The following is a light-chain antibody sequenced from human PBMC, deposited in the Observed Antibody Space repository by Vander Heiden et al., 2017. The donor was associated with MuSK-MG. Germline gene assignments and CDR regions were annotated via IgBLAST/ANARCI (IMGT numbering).Light chain of an antibody. V-gene: IGKV1-5*01. Sequence: DIKMTQSASILSASVGARVTITCRASQSISSWLAWYQQKPGKAPNLLICDAFSLESGVPSRFSGSGSGTEFTLTITSLQPDDFATYYCQQFDSYSPTFGQGTKVEIK. CDR1: QSISSW. CDR2: DAF. CDR3: QQFDSYSPT. J-gene: IGKJ1*01.